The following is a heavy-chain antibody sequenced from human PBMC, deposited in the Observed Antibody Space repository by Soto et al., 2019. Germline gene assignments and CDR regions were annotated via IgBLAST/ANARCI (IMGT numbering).Heavy chain of an antibody. CDR2: INPSGGRT. Sequence: AASVKVSCKASGYTFTSYFMHWVRQAPGQGLEWMGIINPSGGRTSYAQKFQGRVTMTWDTSTSTVYLELSSLRSEDTAVYYCAREEYQLMHAFDIWGQGTMVTVSS. CDR1: GYTFTSYF. V-gene: IGHV1-46*03. J-gene: IGHJ3*02. CDR3: AREEYQLMHAFDI. D-gene: IGHD6-6*01.